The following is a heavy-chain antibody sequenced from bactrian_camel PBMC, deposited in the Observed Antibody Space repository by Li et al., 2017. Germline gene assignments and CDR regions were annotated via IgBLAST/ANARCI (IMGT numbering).Heavy chain of an antibody. Sequence: SGGGSVQAGGSLRLSCTASGFTFRDSDMGWYRQAPGNECELVSRIGSDGRTFYADSVKGRFAISHDGPKNTLYLQMNNLQPEDTAMYYCASNRGLVCQLHKVTEFGTRGHGTQVTVS. J-gene: IGHJ6*01. CDR3: ASNRGLVCQLHKVTEFGT. CDR2: IGSDGRT. V-gene: IGHV3S66*01. CDR1: GFTFRDSD.